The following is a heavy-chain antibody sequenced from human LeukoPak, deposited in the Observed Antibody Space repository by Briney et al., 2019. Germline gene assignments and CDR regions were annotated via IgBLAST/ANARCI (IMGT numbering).Heavy chain of an antibody. Sequence: GASVKVSCKASGGTFSSYAISWVRQAPGQGLEWMGGIIPIFGTANYAQKFQGRVTINADKSTSTAYMELRSLRSDDTAVYYCARRITLVRGVIEGGHFDYWGQGTLVTVSS. J-gene: IGHJ4*02. CDR3: ARRITLVRGVIEGGHFDY. CDR2: IIPIFGTA. CDR1: GGTFSSYA. V-gene: IGHV1-69*06. D-gene: IGHD3-10*01.